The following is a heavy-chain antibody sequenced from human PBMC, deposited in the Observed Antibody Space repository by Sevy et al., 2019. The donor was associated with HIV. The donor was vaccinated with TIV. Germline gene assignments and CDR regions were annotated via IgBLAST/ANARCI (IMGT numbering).Heavy chain of an antibody. V-gene: IGHV5-51*01. CDR3: TRQGPSDGMDV. Sequence: GEPLKISCKISGYSFTSYCIGWVRQMTGKGLEWMGIFCPGDSDISYSPSFQGQVTISADKSISTVYLQWRSLKASDTAMYYCTRQGPSDGMDVWGRGTTVTVSS. CDR2: FCPGDSDI. CDR1: GYSFTSYC. J-gene: IGHJ6*02.